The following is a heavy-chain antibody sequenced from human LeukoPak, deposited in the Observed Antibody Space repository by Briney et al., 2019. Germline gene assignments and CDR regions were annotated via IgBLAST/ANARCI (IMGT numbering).Heavy chain of an antibody. CDR2: VYHTGRT. V-gene: IGHV4-59*11. J-gene: IGHJ5*02. D-gene: IGHD2-2*01. CDR3: AMGHDQLLLHNWFDP. Sequence: SETLSLTCTLSGGSLCVHYWSWIRQPPGKQLEWIGYVYHTGRTNYNPFLRSRVTMSVDAPKHRISLDLTSVTAADTAVYYCAMGHDQLLLHNWFDPWGQGIPVIVSS. CDR1: GGSLCVHY.